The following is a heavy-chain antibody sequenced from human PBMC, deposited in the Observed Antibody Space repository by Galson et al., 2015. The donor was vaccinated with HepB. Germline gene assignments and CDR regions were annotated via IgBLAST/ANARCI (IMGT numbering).Heavy chain of an antibody. CDR1: GYTFTSYA. J-gene: IGHJ4*02. Sequence: SVKVSCKASGYTFTSYAMHWVRQAPGQRLEWMGWINAGNGNTKYSQKFQGRVTITRDTSASTAYMELSSLRSEDTAVYYCARDLLLWFGDRDYWGQGTLVTVSS. CDR2: INAGNGNT. CDR3: ARDLLLWFGDRDY. V-gene: IGHV1-3*01. D-gene: IGHD3-10*01.